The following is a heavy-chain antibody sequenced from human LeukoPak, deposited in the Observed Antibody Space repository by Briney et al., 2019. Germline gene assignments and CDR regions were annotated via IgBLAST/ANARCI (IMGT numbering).Heavy chain of an antibody. J-gene: IGHJ6*02. CDR2: IRAYNGNT. CDR3: ARVYGIYSGSSRGYYYYYGMDV. D-gene: IGHD1-26*01. CDR1: GYTFTRYG. Sequence: AAVKVSCKASGYTFTRYGISWVRQAPAQGREGVGWIRAYNGNTNYAQKLQGRVTMTTDTSTSTAYMELRSLRSDDTAVYYCARVYGIYSGSSRGYYYYYGMDVWGQGTTVTVSS. V-gene: IGHV1-18*01.